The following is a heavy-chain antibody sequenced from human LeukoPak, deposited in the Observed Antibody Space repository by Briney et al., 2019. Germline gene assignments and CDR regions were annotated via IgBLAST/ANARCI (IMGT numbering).Heavy chain of an antibody. Sequence: APVKVSCTASGHTVTSYYMHWVRQAPGQGVGGRGIINTSGGSARYAKKCQGRVSMTREMSTSTVYMELSSLRSEDTAVYYCARAVPAAILGGRYYYYYFMDVSGKGTTVTVSS. CDR1: GHTVTSYY. CDR3: ARAVPAAILGGRYYYYYFMDV. J-gene: IGHJ6*03. CDR2: INTSGGSA. V-gene: IGHV1-46*01. D-gene: IGHD2-2*02.